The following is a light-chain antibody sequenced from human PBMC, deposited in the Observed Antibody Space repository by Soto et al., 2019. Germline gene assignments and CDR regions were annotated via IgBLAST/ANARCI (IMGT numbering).Light chain of an antibody. CDR3: QQRNYWPIT. CDR2: DAS. Sequence: EIVMTQSPATLSVSPGGRVTLSCRASQSVGSYLAWYQQKLGQAPRLLIYDASKRATGIPARFSGSGSGTVFTLTINSLEPEDFAVYYCQQRNYWPITFGQGTRLEIK. V-gene: IGKV3-11*01. CDR1: QSVGSY. J-gene: IGKJ5*01.